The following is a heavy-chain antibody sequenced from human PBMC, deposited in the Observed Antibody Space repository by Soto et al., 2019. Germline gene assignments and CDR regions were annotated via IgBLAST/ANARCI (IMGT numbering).Heavy chain of an antibody. CDR2: ISGSGGST. CDR3: ATSDTAMVPLDY. V-gene: IGHV3-23*01. D-gene: IGHD5-18*01. J-gene: IGHJ4*02. CDR1: GFTFSSYA. Sequence: GESLKISCAASGFTFSSYAMSWVRQAPGKGLEWVSAISGSGGSTYYADSVKGRFTISRDNSKNTLYLQMNSLRAEDTAVYYCATSDTAMVPLDYWGQGTLVTVSS.